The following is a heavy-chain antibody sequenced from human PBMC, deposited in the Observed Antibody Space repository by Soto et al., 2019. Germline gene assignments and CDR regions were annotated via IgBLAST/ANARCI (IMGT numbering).Heavy chain of an antibody. CDR1: GFTFRSYA. Sequence: GGSLRVSCAASGFTFRSYAMHWVRQAPGKGLEWVAVISYDGSNKYYADSGKGRFTISRDNSKNTLYLQMNSLRAEDTAVHYCSRVDITIXGVVILDYYYGMDVWGQGTTVTVSS. CDR3: SRVDITIXGVVILDYYYGMDV. D-gene: IGHD3-3*01. V-gene: IGHV3-30-3*01. J-gene: IGHJ6*02. CDR2: ISYDGSNK.